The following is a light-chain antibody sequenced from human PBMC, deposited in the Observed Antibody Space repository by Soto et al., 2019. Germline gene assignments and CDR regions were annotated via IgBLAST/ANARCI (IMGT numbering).Light chain of an antibody. V-gene: IGLV2-14*01. Sequence: QSALTQPASVSGSPGQSITISCTGTSSDVGGYNYVSWYQQHPGKAPKLLIYDVSNRPSGVSNRFSGSKSGNTASLTISGLQAEDEGDYYCSSYSSSSSVVFGGWTKLTVL. CDR2: DVS. J-gene: IGLJ2*01. CDR3: SSYSSSSSVV. CDR1: SSDVGGYNY.